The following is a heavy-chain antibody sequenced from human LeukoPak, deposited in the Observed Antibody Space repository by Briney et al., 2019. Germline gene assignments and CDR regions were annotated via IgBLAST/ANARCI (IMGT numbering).Heavy chain of an antibody. D-gene: IGHD1-26*01. CDR3: AKHRIVGANGHFDY. V-gene: IGHV4-59*08. J-gene: IGHJ4*02. CDR2: IYYSGST. Sequence: KPSETLSLTCTVSGGSSSSYYWSWIRQPPGKGLEGIGYIYYSGSTNYNPSLKSRVTISVDMSKNQFSLKLSSVTAADTAVYYCAKHRIVGANGHFDYWGQGTLVTVSS. CDR1: GGSSSSYY.